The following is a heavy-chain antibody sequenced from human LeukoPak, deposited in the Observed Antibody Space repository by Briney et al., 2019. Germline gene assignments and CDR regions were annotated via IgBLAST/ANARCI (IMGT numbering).Heavy chain of an antibody. D-gene: IGHD2-2*01. Sequence: RASMKVSCKASGYTFTSYYMHWVRQAPGQGLEWMGIINPSGGSTSYAQKFQGRVTMTRDTSTSTVYMELSSLRSEDTAVYYCAASSSRNNWFDPWGQGTLVTVSS. CDR2: INPSGGST. V-gene: IGHV1-46*01. CDR1: GYTFTSYY. J-gene: IGHJ5*02. CDR3: AASSSRNNWFDP.